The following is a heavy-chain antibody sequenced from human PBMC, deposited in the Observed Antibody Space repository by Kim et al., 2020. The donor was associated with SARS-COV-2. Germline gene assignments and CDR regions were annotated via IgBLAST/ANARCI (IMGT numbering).Heavy chain of an antibody. D-gene: IGHD3-10*01. J-gene: IGHJ6*02. CDR2: INAGNGNT. CDR1: GYTFTTYA. Sequence: ASVKVSCKASGYTFTTYAMHWVRQAPGQRLEWMGWINAGNGNTKYSQKFQGRVTITRDTSASTAYMELSSLRSEDTAVYYCARAFLITLVRDYYGMDVWGQGTTVTVSS. V-gene: IGHV1-3*01. CDR3: ARAFLITLVRDYYGMDV.